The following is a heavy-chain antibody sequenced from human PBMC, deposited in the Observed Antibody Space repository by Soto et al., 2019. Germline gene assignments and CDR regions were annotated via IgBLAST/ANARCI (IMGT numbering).Heavy chain of an antibody. CDR2: IIPMFGTA. J-gene: IGHJ6*02. V-gene: IGHV1-69*12. CDR3: ARRYCISTSCHYYGMDV. D-gene: IGHD2-2*01. Sequence: QVQLVQSGAEVKKPGSSVKVSSKASGGTFSTYTINWVRQAPGQGLERMGGIIPMFGTANYAQKFQGRVTITADESTSTAYMELSSLRSEDTAVYYCARRYCISTSCHYYGMDVWGQGNTVTVSS. CDR1: GGTFSTYT.